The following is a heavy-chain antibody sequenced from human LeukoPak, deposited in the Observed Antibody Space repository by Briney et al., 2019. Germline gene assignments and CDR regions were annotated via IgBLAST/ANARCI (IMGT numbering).Heavy chain of an antibody. CDR1: GGSISSYY. CDR2: IYYSGST. Sequence: SETLSLXCTVSGGSISSYYWSWIRLPPGKGLEWIGYIYYSGSTKYNPSLKSRVTISVDTSKNQFSLKLSSVTAADTAVYYCARDKDTSSCLDYWGQGTLVTVSS. CDR3: ARDKDTSSCLDY. D-gene: IGHD6-13*01. J-gene: IGHJ4*02. V-gene: IGHV4-59*01.